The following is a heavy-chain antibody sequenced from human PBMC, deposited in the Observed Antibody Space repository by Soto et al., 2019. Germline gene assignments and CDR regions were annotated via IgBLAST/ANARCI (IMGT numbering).Heavy chain of an antibody. D-gene: IGHD3-3*01. CDR2: ISYDGSNK. J-gene: IGHJ4*02. CDR3: ARDKRDLRFLEWSYYFDF. CDR1: GFTFSTYS. Sequence: GSLRLSCAASGFTFSTYSMNWVRQAPGKGLEWVAVISYDGSNKYYADSVKGRFTISRDNSKNTLYLQMNSLRAEDTAVYYCARDKRDLRFLEWSYYFDFWGQGTLVTVSS. V-gene: IGHV3-30*03.